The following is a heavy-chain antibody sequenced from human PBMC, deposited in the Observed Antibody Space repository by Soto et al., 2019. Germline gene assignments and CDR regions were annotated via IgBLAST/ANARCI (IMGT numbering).Heavy chain of an antibody. Sequence: GGSLRLSCAASGFTFSSYAMSWVRQAPGKGLEWVSAISGSGGSTYYADSVKGRFTISRDNSKNTLYLQMNSLRAEDTAVYDCANPSYDILTGSGMDVWGQGTTVTVSS. CDR2: ISGSGGST. V-gene: IGHV3-23*01. J-gene: IGHJ6*02. CDR3: ANPSYDILTGSGMDV. D-gene: IGHD3-9*01. CDR1: GFTFSSYA.